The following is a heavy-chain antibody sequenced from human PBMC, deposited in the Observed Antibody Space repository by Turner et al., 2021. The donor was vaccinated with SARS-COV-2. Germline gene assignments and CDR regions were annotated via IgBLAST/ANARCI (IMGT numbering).Heavy chain of an antibody. V-gene: IGHV1-69*01. D-gene: IGHD3-22*01. J-gene: IGHJ4*02. CDR1: GGTLSSYA. CDR2: MIAIFGIE. CDR3: ARIIGSSYYYGSSGYYYAAADY. Sequence: VQLVQSGAEVKKPGSSVKVSCTASGGTLSSYAFSWVRQAPGQGREWMGEMIAIFGIETYARNYQGRVTITADESTSTAYMELSRLKSEDTAVYYCARIIGSSYYYGSSGYYYAAADYWGQGTLVTVSS.